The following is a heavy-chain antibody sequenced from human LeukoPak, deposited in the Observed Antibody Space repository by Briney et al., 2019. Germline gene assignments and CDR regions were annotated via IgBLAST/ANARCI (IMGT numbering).Heavy chain of an antibody. CDR2: INPNGGGT. D-gene: IGHD5-18*01. V-gene: IGHV1-2*06. CDR1: GYTFTGYY. CDR3: ARVGTEGYSYGHGWYFDY. Sequence: ASVKVSCKASGYTFTGYYMHWVRQAPGQGLEWMGRINPNGGGTNYAQKFQGRVTMTRDTSISTAYMELSRLRSDDTAVYYCARVGTEGYSYGHGWYFDYWGQGTLVTVSS. J-gene: IGHJ4*02.